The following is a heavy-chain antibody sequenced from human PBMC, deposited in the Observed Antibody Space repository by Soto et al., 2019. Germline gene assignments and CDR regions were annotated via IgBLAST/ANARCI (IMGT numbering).Heavy chain of an antibody. CDR1: GGPFISYA. CDR2: IIPIFGTA. CDR3: ATDRGQLERRSFDY. D-gene: IGHD1-1*01. J-gene: IGHJ4*02. V-gene: IGHV1-69*01. Sequence: GXSVKVSCNASGGPFISYASSWGRQAPGQGLEWMGGIIPIFGTANYAQKFQGRVTITADESTSTAYMELSSLRSEDTAVYYCATDRGQLERRSFDYWGQGTLVTVSS.